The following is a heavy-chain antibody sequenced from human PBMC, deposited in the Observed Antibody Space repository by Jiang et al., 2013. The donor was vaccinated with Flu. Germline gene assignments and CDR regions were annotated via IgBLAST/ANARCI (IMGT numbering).Heavy chain of an antibody. Sequence: GSGLVKPSETLSLTCSVSAGSISSNYWSWFRQPPGRGLEWIGYIYYSGSTKYNPSLKSRVTISIDTSKNQFSLKLSSVTAADTAVYYCARDYFNSVGLSSIDSWGQGTLVTVSS. D-gene: IGHD2-15*01. CDR3: ARDYFNSVGLSSIDS. CDR2: IYYSGST. J-gene: IGHJ4*02. CDR1: AGSISSNY. V-gene: IGHV4-59*01.